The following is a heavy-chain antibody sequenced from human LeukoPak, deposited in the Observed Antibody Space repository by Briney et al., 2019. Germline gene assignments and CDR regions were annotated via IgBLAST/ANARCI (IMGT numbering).Heavy chain of an antibody. CDR3: ARDVAYCSSTSCYTGKGVRDYYYYYYMDV. V-gene: IGHV4-34*01. D-gene: IGHD2-2*02. CDR1: GGTFSGHY. Sequence: SGTLSLTCAVYGGTFSGHYWGWIRQPPGKGLEWIGEINHSGATNYNPSLKSRVTVSVDTPNNQFSLKLSSVTAADTAVYYCARDVAYCSSTSCYTGKGVRDYYYYYYMDVWGKGTTVTVSS. CDR2: INHSGAT. J-gene: IGHJ6*03.